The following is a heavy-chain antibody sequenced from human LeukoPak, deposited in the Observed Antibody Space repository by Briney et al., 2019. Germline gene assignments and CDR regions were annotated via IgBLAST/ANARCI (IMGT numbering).Heavy chain of an antibody. V-gene: IGHV3-30*04. CDR2: ILYDGSTQ. D-gene: IGHD2-2*01. Sequence: GGSLRLSCAASGFRFSSFSMHWVRQAPGKGLEWLAVILYDGSTQYYADSVRGRFTASRDNSKDTLYLQMTSLRVEDTAVYYCARVDCRSTSCSPFDYWGQGTLVTVSS. CDR1: GFRFSSFS. CDR3: ARVDCRSTSCSPFDY. J-gene: IGHJ4*02.